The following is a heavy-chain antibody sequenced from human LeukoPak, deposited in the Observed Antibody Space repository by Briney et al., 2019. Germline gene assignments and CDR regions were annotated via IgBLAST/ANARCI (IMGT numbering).Heavy chain of an antibody. CDR3: ASLYRVAVASGDY. CDR2: INHSGST. J-gene: IGHJ4*02. V-gene: IGHV4-34*01. D-gene: IGHD6-19*01. Sequence: SETLSLTCAVYGGSFSGYYWSWIRQPPGKGLEWIGEINHSGSTKYNPSLKSRVTISVDTSKKQFSLKLSSVTAADTAVYYCASLYRVAVASGDYWGQGTLVTVSS. CDR1: GGSFSGYY.